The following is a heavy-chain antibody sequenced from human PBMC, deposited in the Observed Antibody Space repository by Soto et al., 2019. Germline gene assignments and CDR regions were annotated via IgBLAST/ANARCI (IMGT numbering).Heavy chain of an antibody. CDR2: ISYDGSNK. Sequence: GGSLRLSCAASGFTFSSYAMHWVHQAPGKGLEWVAVISYDGSNKYYADSVKGRFTISRDNSKNTLYLQMNSLRAEDTAVYYCARDLPMAVVDYYYYYGRDVWGQGTTVTVSS. CDR3: ARDLPMAVVDYYYYYGRDV. CDR1: GFTFSSYA. D-gene: IGHD6-19*01. V-gene: IGHV3-30-3*01. J-gene: IGHJ6*02.